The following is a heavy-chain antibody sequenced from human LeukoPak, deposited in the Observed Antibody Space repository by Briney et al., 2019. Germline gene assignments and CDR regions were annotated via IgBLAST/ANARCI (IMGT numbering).Heavy chain of an antibody. V-gene: IGHV4-34*01. CDR2: INHSGST. CDR1: GFTFSTYA. D-gene: IGHD3-10*01. J-gene: IGHJ4*02. CDR3: ARGSVRITMVRGVITTVYYFDY. Sequence: GSLRLSCAASGFTFSTYAMTWVRQPPGKGLEWIGEINHSGSTNYNPSLKSRVTISVDTSKNQFSLKLSSVTAADTAVYYCARGSVRITMVRGVITTVYYFDYWGQGTLVTVSS.